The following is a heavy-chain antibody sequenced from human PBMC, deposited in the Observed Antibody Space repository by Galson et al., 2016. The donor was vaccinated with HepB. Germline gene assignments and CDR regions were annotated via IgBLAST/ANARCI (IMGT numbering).Heavy chain of an antibody. CDR3: ARYDYYDSGSYLDY. D-gene: IGHD3-10*01. Sequence: SLRLSCAGSGFTFRSDAMHWVRQAPGKGLEWVALIIYDGSKKYYADSVKGRFTISRDNSKNTVYLQLNSLRAEDTAAYYCARYDYYDSGSYLDYWGQGTMVVVSA. J-gene: IGHJ4*02. CDR1: GFTFRSDA. V-gene: IGHV3-30-3*01. CDR2: IIYDGSKK.